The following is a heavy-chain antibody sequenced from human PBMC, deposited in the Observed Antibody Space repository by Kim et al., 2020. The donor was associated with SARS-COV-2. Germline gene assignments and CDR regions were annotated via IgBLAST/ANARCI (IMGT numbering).Heavy chain of an antibody. Sequence: SETLSLTCAVYGGSFSGYYWSWIRQPPGKGLEWIGEINHSGRTNYNPSLKSRVTISVDTSKNQFSLKLSSVTAADTAVYYCARGRRRGFPYDYWGQGTLVTVSS. CDR3: ARGRRRGFPYDY. J-gene: IGHJ4*02. V-gene: IGHV4-34*01. CDR1: GGSFSGYY. CDR2: INHSGRT.